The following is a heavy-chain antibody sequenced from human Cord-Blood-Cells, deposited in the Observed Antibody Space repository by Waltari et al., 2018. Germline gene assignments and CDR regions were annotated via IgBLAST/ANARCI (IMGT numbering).Heavy chain of an antibody. J-gene: IGHJ6*03. V-gene: IGHV4-28*03. Sequence: QVQLQESGPGLVKPSDTLSLTCAVSGYSISSSNWWGWIRQPPGTGLEWIGYIYYSGSTYYNPSLKSRVTMSVDTSKNQFSLKLSSVTAVDTAVYYCARGGNSSSWYYYYYYMDVWGKGTTVTVSS. D-gene: IGHD6-13*01. CDR2: IYYSGST. CDR3: ARGGNSSSWYYYYYYMDV. CDR1: GYSISSSNW.